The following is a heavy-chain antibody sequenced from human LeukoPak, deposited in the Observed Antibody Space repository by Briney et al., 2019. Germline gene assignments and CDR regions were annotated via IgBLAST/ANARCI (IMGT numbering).Heavy chain of an antibody. J-gene: IGHJ4*02. Sequence: PSETLSLTCTVSGGSISSSSYYWGWIRQPPGKGLEWIGSIYYSGSTYYNPSLKSRVTISVDTSKNQFSLKLSSVTAADTAVYYCARLLLGSGLNYFDYWGQGTLVTVSS. V-gene: IGHV4-39*07. CDR2: IYYSGST. D-gene: IGHD3-16*01. CDR1: GGSISSSSYY. CDR3: ARLLLGSGLNYFDY.